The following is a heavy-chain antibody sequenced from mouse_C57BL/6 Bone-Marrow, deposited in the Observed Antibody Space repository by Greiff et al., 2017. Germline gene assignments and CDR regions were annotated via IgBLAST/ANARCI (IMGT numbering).Heavy chain of an antibody. V-gene: IGHV1-64*01. Sequence: QVQLQQPGAELVKPGASVKLSCKASGYTFTSYWMHWVKQRPGQGLEWIGMIHPNSGSTNYNEKFKSKATLTVDKSSSTAYMQLSSLTSEDSAVYYGAFRTGYVSSYALAYWGQGTLVTVSA. D-gene: IGHD1-1*01. CDR2: IHPNSGST. J-gene: IGHJ3*01. CDR1: GYTFTSYW. CDR3: AFRTGYVSSYALAY.